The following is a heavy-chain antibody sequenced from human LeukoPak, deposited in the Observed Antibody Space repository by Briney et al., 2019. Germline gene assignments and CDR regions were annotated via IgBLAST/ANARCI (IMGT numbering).Heavy chain of an antibody. CDR1: GFSFSSYW. Sequence: GGSLRLSCAASGFSFSSYWMSWVRQGPGKGLEWMGIIYPGDSDTRYSPSFQGQVTISADKSISTAYLQWSSLKASDTAMYYCARLGVIPAATPDYYYYMDVWGKGTTVTVSS. V-gene: IGHV5-51*01. CDR2: IYPGDSDT. J-gene: IGHJ6*03. D-gene: IGHD2-2*01. CDR3: ARLGVIPAATPDYYYYMDV.